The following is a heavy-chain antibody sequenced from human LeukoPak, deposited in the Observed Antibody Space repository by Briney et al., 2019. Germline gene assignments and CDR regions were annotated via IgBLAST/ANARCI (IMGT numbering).Heavy chain of an antibody. D-gene: IGHD5-18*01. J-gene: IGHJ4*02. CDR1: GFTVNSNY. Sequence: GGSLRLSCAASGFTVNSNYMSWVRQAPGKGLEWVSVIYSGGSTYYADSVKGRFTISRDSSKNTLYLQMNSLRAEDTAVYYCARVGYSYVFFDYWGQGTLVTVSS. V-gene: IGHV3-53*01. CDR2: IYSGGST. CDR3: ARVGYSYVFFDY.